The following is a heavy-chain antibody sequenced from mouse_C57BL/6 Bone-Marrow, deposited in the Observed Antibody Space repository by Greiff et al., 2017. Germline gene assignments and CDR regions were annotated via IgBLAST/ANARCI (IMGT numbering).Heavy chain of an antibody. D-gene: IGHD2-1*01. CDR3: ARGDYYGNPWFAY. CDR1: GYTFPDYF. V-gene: IGHV1-76*01. Sequence: HLQQPGAGLVRPGASVRLSCRASGYTFPDYFKNGGKQRPGQGLEWIERIYPGSGNTYYNEKFKGKATLTAEKSSSTAYMQLSSLTSEDSAVYFCARGDYYGNPWFAYWGQGTLVTVSA. J-gene: IGHJ3*01. CDR2: IYPGSGNT.